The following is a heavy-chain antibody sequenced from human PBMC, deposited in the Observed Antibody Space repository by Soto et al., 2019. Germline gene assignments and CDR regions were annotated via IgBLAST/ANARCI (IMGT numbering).Heavy chain of an antibody. D-gene: IGHD3-3*02. CDR3: ARDRHFRGGPDDI. Sequence: QVQLMESGGGVVQSGRSPRLSCAASGFTFSSFGMHWVRQAPGKGLEWVALIWHDGTFTHYADSVKGRFTISRDNSKNMLYLQMNSLRADDTAVYYCARDRHFRGGPDDIWGQGTMVTVSS. V-gene: IGHV3-33*01. CDR1: GFTFSSFG. CDR2: IWHDGTFT. J-gene: IGHJ3*02.